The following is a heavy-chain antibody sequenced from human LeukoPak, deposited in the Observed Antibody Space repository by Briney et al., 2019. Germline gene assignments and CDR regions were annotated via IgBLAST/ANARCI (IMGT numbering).Heavy chain of an antibody. D-gene: IGHD3-10*01. Sequence: PGGSLRLSCAASGFTFSSYAMSWVRQAPGKGLEWVSAISGSGGSTYYADSVKGRFTISRDNSKNTLYLQMNSLRAEDTAVYYCATQPGGEWDLEDYWGQGTLVTVSS. V-gene: IGHV3-23*01. CDR3: ATQPGGEWDLEDY. CDR1: GFTFSSYA. J-gene: IGHJ4*02. CDR2: ISGSGGST.